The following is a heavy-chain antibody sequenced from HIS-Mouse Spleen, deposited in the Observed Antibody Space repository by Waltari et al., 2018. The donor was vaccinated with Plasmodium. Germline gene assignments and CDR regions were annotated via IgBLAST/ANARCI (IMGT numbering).Heavy chain of an antibody. V-gene: IGHV3-30-3*01. Sequence: QVQLVESGGGVVQPGRSLRLSCAASGFTFSSYAIHWVLQAPGKGLEGVAVISYDGSNKYYADSVKGRFTISRDNSKNTLYLQMNSLRAEDTAVYYCARDRRLAFDYWGQGTLVTVSS. J-gene: IGHJ4*02. CDR2: ISYDGSNK. CDR3: ARDRRLAFDY. D-gene: IGHD2-15*01. CDR1: GFTFSSYA.